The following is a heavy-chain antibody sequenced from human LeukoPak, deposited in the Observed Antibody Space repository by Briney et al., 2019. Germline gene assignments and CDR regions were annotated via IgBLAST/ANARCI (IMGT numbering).Heavy chain of an antibody. CDR1: GFTFSSYA. V-gene: IGHV3-48*02. J-gene: IGHJ5*02. D-gene: IGHD3-10*01. CDR3: ARGITGENWFDP. CDR2: ISSSSTAI. Sequence: PGGSLRLSCAASGFTFSSYAMNWVRQAPGKGLEWVSYISSSSTAIYYTDSVKGRFTISRDNAKNSLYLQMNSLRDEDTAVYYCARGITGENWFDPWGQGTLVTVSS.